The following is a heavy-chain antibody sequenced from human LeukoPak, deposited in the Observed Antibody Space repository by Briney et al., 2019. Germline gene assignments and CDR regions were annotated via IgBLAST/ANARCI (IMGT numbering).Heavy chain of an antibody. Sequence: ASVKVSCKASGGTFSSYAISWVRQAPGQGLEWMGGIIPIFGTADYAQKFQGRVTITADESTSTAYMELSSLRSEDTAVYYCARAYFLSTHPHYDAAFDIWGQGTMVTVSS. CDR2: IIPIFGTA. D-gene: IGHD2/OR15-2a*01. V-gene: IGHV1-69*13. CDR3: ARAYFLSTHPHYDAAFDI. CDR1: GGTFSSYA. J-gene: IGHJ3*02.